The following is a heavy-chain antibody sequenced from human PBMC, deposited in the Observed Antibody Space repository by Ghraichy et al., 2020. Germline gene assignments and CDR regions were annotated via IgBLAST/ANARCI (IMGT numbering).Heavy chain of an antibody. J-gene: IGHJ4*02. Sequence: GGSLRLSCAASGFTFSSYAMSWVRQAPGKGLEWVSAISGSGGSTYYADSVKGRFTISRDNSKNTLYLQMNSLRAEDTAVYYCAKDRHHSSGWYGDFDYWGQGTLVTVSS. D-gene: IGHD6-19*01. CDR1: GFTFSSYA. CDR3: AKDRHHSSGWYGDFDY. V-gene: IGHV3-23*01. CDR2: ISGSGGST.